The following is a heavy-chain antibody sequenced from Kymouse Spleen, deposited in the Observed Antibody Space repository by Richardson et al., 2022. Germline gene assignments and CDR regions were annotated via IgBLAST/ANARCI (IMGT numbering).Heavy chain of an antibody. V-gene: IGHV3-21*03. J-gene: IGHJ6*02. CDR2: ISSSSSYI. CDR3: ARDEGDFWSGYYLYYYYGMDV. Sequence: EVQLVESGGGLVKPGGSLRLSCAASGFTFSSYSMNWVRQAPGKGLEWVSSISSSSSYIYYADSVKGRFTISRDNAKNSLYLQMNSLRAEDTAVYYCARDEGDFWSGYYLYYYYGMDVWGQGTTVTVSS. D-gene: IGHD3-3*01. CDR1: GFTFSSYS.